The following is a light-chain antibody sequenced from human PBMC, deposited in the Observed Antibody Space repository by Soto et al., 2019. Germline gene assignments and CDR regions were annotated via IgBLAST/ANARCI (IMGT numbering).Light chain of an antibody. CDR2: GAS. CDR1: QSVSSN. Sequence: EIVMTQSPATLSVSPGERATLSCRASQSVSSNLAWYQQKPGQAPRLLIYGASTRATGIPARFSGSGSGTEFTLTISSLPSEDFEVYYCQQYNNWPPWTFGQGTKVEIE. J-gene: IGKJ1*01. CDR3: QQYNNWPPWT. V-gene: IGKV3-15*01.